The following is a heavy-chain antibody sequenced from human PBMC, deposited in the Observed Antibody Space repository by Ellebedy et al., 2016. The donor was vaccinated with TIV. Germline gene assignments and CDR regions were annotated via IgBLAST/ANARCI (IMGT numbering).Heavy chain of an antibody. V-gene: IGHV4-59*08. CDR3: ATREVIAAAGTSYYYYGMDV. Sequence: MPGGSLRLSCTVSGGSISSYYWSWIRQPPGKGLEWIGYIYYSGSTNYNPSLKIRVPISVDTSKNQFSLKLSSVTAADTAVYDCATREVIAAAGTSYYYYGMDVWGQGTTVTVSS. J-gene: IGHJ6*02. CDR1: GGSISSYY. D-gene: IGHD6-13*01. CDR2: IYYSGST.